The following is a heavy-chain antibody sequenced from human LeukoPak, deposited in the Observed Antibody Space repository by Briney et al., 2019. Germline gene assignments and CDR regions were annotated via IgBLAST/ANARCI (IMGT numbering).Heavy chain of an antibody. J-gene: IGHJ4*02. CDR2: IYYSGST. CDR1: GGSISSYY. V-gene: IGHV4-59*08. CDR3: ARHSRLDKSSLSWADY. Sequence: SETLSLTCTVSGGSISSYYWSWIRQPPGKGLEWIGYIYYSGSTNYNPSLKSRVTISVDTSKNQFSLKLSSVTAADTAVYYCARHSRLDKSSLSWADYWGQGTLVTVST. D-gene: IGHD2-2*03.